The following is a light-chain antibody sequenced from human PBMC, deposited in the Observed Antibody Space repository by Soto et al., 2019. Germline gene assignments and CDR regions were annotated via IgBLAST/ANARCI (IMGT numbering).Light chain of an antibody. J-gene: IGKJ4*01. CDR2: GAS. CDR3: QQELT. V-gene: IGKV3-20*01. Sequence: DIVLTQSPGTLSLSPGERATLSCRASQSVSSSYLAWYQQKPRQAHRLLIYGASSRATGSPDRFSGSGSGTVFTLPISRLAPEDCAVYYCQQELTFGGGTKVDIK. CDR1: QSVSSSY.